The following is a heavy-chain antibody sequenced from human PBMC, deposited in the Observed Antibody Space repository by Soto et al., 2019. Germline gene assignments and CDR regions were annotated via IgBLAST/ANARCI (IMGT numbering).Heavy chain of an antibody. D-gene: IGHD3-3*01. V-gene: IGHV3-23*01. Sequence: EVQLLESGGGLVQPGGSLRLSCAASGFTFSSYALNWVRQAPGKGLEWVSVISGSGDNTYYADSVKARFTISRDNSKNTLELQMNSLRAEDTAVYYCAKDLGTDDFWSAYYTYYYMDVWGKGTTVTVSS. CDR2: ISGSGDNT. CDR3: AKDLGTDDFWSAYYTYYYMDV. CDR1: GFTFSSYA. J-gene: IGHJ6*03.